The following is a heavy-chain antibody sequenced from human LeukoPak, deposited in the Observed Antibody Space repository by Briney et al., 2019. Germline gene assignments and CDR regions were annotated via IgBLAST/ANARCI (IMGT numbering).Heavy chain of an antibody. J-gene: IGHJ4*02. D-gene: IGHD3-22*01. CDR2: ISYDVGKK. CDR3: AKDDYYDTSGYRD. Sequence: GGSLRLSCAASGFTFSTYAMHWVRQAPGKGLEWVAVISYDVGKKYYADSVKGRFTISRDNSKNTLYLQMNSLRAEDTAVYYCAKDDYYDTSGYRDWGQGTLVTVSS. V-gene: IGHV3-30*04. CDR1: GFTFSTYA.